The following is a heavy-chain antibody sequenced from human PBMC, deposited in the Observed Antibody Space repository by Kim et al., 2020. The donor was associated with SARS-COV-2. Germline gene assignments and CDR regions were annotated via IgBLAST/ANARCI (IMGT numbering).Heavy chain of an antibody. V-gene: IGHV3-48*02. CDR2: ISSSSSTI. CDR3: ARDLAYYYGWGEKYYFDY. Sequence: GGSLRLSCAASGFTFSSYSMNWVRQAPGKGLEWVSYISSSSSTIYYADSVKGRFTISRDNAKNSLYLQMNSLRDEDTAVYYCARDLAYYYGWGEKYYFDYWGQGTLVTVSS. J-gene: IGHJ4*02. D-gene: IGHD3-10*01. CDR1: GFTFSSYS.